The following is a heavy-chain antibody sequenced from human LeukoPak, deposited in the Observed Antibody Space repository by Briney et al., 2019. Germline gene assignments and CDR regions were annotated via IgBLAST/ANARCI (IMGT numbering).Heavy chain of an antibody. V-gene: IGHV4-4*02. J-gene: IGHJ4*02. CDR3: AREDGSGEIDY. Sequence: SETLSLTCTVSGGSISSYYWSWVRQPPGKGLEWIGEIYHSGSTNYNPSLKSRVTISVDKSKNQFSLKLSSVTAADTAVYYCAREDGSGEIDYWGQGTLVTVSS. CDR2: IYHSGST. CDR1: GGSISSYY. D-gene: IGHD3-10*01.